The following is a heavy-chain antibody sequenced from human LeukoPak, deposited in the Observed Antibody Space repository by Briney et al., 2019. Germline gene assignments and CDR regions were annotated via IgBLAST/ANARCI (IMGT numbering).Heavy chain of an antibody. V-gene: IGHV4-38-2*02. CDR2: LYHSGGT. CDR1: GYSISSGYY. Sequence: SETLSLTCTVSGYSISSGYYWGWIRQSPGKGLEWIGSLYHSGGTYYNPSLKSRGTISVDTSKNQFSLKLTSVTAADTAVYYCARGRIELWFYFDNWGQGTLVTVSS. J-gene: IGHJ4*02. CDR3: ARGRIELWFYFDN. D-gene: IGHD5-18*01.